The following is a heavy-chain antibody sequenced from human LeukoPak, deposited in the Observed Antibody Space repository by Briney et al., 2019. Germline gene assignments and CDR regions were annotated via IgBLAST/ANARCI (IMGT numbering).Heavy chain of an antibody. CDR1: GYSISSGYY. Sequence: PSETLSLTCAVSGYSISSGYYWGWIRQPPGKGLEWIGSIYHSGSTYYNPSLKSRVTISVDTSKSQFSLKLSSVTAADTAVYYCATFDSNVLDYWGQGTLVTVSS. J-gene: IGHJ4*02. CDR2: IYHSGST. V-gene: IGHV4-38-2*01. CDR3: ATFDSNVLDY. D-gene: IGHD2-8*01.